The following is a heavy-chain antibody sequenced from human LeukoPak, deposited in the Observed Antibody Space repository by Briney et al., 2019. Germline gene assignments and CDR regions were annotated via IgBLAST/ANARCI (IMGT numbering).Heavy chain of an antibody. CDR3: ARDGATIFGVVINWFDP. V-gene: IGHV1-2*02. D-gene: IGHD3-3*01. J-gene: IGHJ5*02. CDR2: INPNSGGT. CDR1: GYTCTGYY. Sequence: ASVNVSCKASGYTCTGYYLHWVRQAPGQGLEWMGWINPNSGGTNYAQKFQGRVTMTRDTSISTAYMELSSLRSDDTAVYYCARDGATIFGVVINWFDPWGQGTLVTVSS.